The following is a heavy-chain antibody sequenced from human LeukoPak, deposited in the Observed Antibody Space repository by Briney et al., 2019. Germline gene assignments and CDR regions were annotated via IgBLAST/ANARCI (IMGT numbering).Heavy chain of an antibody. CDR2: INPNSGGT. D-gene: IGHD6-19*01. CDR1: GFTFSSYG. Sequence: GRSLRLSCAASGFTFSSYGMHWVRQAPGQGLEWMGWINPNSGGTNYAQKFQGRVTMTRDTSISTAYMELSRLRSDDTAVYYCARDPVADYYYYYMDVWGKGTTVTISS. V-gene: IGHV1-2*02. CDR3: ARDPVADYYYYYMDV. J-gene: IGHJ6*03.